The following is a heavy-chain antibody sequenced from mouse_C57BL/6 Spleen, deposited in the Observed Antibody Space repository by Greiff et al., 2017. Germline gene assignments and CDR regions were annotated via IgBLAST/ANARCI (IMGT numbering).Heavy chain of an antibody. CDR2: IWTGGGT. V-gene: IGHV2-9-1*01. CDR3: ARYDYVIGYAMDY. D-gene: IGHD2-4*01. J-gene: IGHJ4*01. CDR1: GFSLTSYA. Sequence: VQVVESGPGLVAPSQSLSITCTVSGFSLTSYAISWVRQPPGKGLEWLGVIWTGGGTNYNSALKSRLSISKDNSKSQVFLKMNSLQTDDTARYYCARYDYVIGYAMDYWGQGTSVTVSS.